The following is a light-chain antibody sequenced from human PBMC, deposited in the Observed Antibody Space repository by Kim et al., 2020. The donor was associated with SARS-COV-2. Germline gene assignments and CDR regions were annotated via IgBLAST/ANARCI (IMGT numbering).Light chain of an antibody. Sequence: ELTQPPSASGTPGQRVTISCSGSSSNIGSKTVNWYQQVPGAAPKLLMYTNNQRPSGVPDRFSGSKSGTSASLAISGLQSEDEADYYCVAWDDSLNGLVFGGGTQLTVL. CDR3: VAWDDSLNGLV. CDR2: TNN. V-gene: IGLV1-44*01. J-gene: IGLJ3*02. CDR1: SSNIGSKT.